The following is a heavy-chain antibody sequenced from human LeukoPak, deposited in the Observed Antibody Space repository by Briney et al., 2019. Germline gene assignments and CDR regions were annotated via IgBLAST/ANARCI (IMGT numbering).Heavy chain of an antibody. CDR2: ISSSSRYI. Sequence: GGSLRLSCAASGFTFSSYSMNWVRQAPGKGLEWVSSISSSSRYIYYADSVKGRFTISRDNAKNSLYLQMNSLRAEDTAVYYCANSRYDSSGYYGIIGYWGQGTLVTVSS. V-gene: IGHV3-21*01. J-gene: IGHJ4*02. D-gene: IGHD3-22*01. CDR1: GFTFSSYS. CDR3: ANSRYDSSGYYGIIGY.